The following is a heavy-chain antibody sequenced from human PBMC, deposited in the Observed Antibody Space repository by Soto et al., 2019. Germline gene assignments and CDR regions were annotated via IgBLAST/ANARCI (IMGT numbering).Heavy chain of an antibody. V-gene: IGHV3-23*01. Sequence: GGSLRLSCAASGFTFSSYAMSWVRQAPGKGLEWVSAISGSGGSTYYADSVKGRFTISRDNSKNTLYLQMNSLRAEDTAVYYCAKPFFYYGGNQYYFDYWGQGTLVTVSS. J-gene: IGHJ4*02. CDR2: ISGSGGST. CDR1: GFTFSSYA. CDR3: AKPFFYYGGNQYYFDY. D-gene: IGHD4-17*01.